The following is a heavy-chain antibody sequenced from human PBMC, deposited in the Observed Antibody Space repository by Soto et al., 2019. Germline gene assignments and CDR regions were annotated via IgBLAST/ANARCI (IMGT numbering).Heavy chain of an antibody. CDR3: ASSRRAAAVYYFDY. J-gene: IGHJ4*02. V-gene: IGHV1-69*13. Sequence: GASVKVSCKASGGTFSSYAISWVRQAPGQGLEWMGGIIPIFGTANYAQKFQGRVTITADESTSTAYMELSSLRSEDTAVYYCASSRRAAAVYYFDYWGQGTLVTVSS. CDR2: IIPIFGTA. D-gene: IGHD6-13*01. CDR1: GGTFSSYA.